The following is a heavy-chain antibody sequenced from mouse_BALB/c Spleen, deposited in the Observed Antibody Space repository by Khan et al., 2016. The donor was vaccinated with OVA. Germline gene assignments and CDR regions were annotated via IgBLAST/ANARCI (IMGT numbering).Heavy chain of an antibody. D-gene: IGHD1-1*01. J-gene: IGHJ2*01. CDR1: GYSITSDYA. Sequence: EVELVESGPGLLKPSQSLSLTCTVTGYSITSDYAWNCIRQFPENKLEWMAYIGYSGSTTYNPSLRSRISITRDTSKNQFFLQLNSVTTEDTATSYCGSRGLFRQYPDYFDYWGQGTTVTVSS. V-gene: IGHV3-2*02. CDR2: IGYSGST. CDR3: GSRGLFRQYPDYFDY.